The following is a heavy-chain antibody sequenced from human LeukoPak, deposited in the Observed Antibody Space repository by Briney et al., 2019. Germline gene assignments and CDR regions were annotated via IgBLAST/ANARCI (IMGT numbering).Heavy chain of an antibody. V-gene: IGHV4-34*01. CDR3: ARIRPRGSSSPMIYYYYGMDV. Sequence: SETLSLTCAVYGGSFSGYFWSWIRQSPGKGLEWIGQINHSGSTNYNPSLKSRVTVSVDTSKNQFSLKLSSVTAADTAGYYCARIRPRGSSSPMIYYYYGMDVWGQGTPVTVSS. CDR1: GGSFSGYF. D-gene: IGHD2-2*01. CDR2: INHSGST. J-gene: IGHJ6*02.